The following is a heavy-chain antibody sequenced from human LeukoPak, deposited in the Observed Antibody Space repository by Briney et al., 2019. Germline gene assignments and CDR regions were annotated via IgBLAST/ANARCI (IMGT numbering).Heavy chain of an antibody. CDR3: ARLGLYGDYYYMDV. CDR2: ISSSSSYI. J-gene: IGHJ6*03. CDR1: GFTFSSYS. V-gene: IGHV3-21*01. Sequence: GGSLRLSCAASGFTFSSYSMNWVRQAPGKGLEWVSSISSSSSYIYYADSVKGRFTISRDNAKNSLYLQMNSLRAEDTAVYYCARLGLYGDYYYMDVWGKGTTVTVSS. D-gene: IGHD2-8*02.